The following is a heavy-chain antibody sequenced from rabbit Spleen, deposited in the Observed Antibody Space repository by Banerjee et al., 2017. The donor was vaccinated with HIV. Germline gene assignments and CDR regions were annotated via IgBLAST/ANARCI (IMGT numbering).Heavy chain of an antibody. Sequence: QEHLEESGGDLVKPEGSLTLTCTASGFSFSTAYWIWWVRQAPGKGLEWIACIYTGSSGSTYYASWAKGRFTISKTSSITVTLQMTSLTAADTATYFCARDAAGREDFNLWGPGTLVTVS. J-gene: IGHJ4*01. V-gene: IGHV1S45*01. CDR1: GFSFSTAYW. CDR2: IYTGSSGST. D-gene: IGHD4-2*01. CDR3: ARDAAGREDFNL.